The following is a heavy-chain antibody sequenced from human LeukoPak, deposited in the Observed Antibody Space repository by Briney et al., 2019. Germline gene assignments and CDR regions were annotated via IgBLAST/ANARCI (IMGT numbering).Heavy chain of an antibody. CDR1: GGSISSGSYY. CDR3: ARGVVITGLDY. CDR2: IYTSGST. Sequence: KPSETLSLTCTVSGGSISSGSYYWSWIRQPAGKGLEWIGRIYTSGSTNYNPSLKSRVTISVDTSKNQFSLMLTSVTAADTAVYYCARGVVITGLDYWGQGTLVTVSS. D-gene: IGHD3-3*01. J-gene: IGHJ4*02. V-gene: IGHV4-61*02.